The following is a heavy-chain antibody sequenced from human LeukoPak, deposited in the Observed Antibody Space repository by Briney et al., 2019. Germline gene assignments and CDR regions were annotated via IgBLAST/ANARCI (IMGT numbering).Heavy chain of an antibody. V-gene: IGHV1-18*01. CDR3: ARIQGSLAGFDS. CDR1: GYTFTSNA. CDR2: INPYNGAR. D-gene: IGHD1-26*01. Sequence: ASVQVSCKTSGYTFTSNAITWVRQAPGQGLEWIGWINPYNGARDSAQRFQDRVTMTTDTSTSTAYMELNSLRSDDTAVYYCARIQGSLAGFDSWGQGALVTVSS. J-gene: IGHJ4*02.